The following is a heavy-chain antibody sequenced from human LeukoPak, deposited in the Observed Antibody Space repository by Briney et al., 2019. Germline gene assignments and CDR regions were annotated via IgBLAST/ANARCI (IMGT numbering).Heavy chain of an antibody. CDR2: ISAYNGNT. D-gene: IGHD2-2*02. V-gene: IGHV1-18*01. CDR3: ARDLGYCSSTSCYIGDY. J-gene: IGHJ4*02. Sequence: ASVKVSCKASGYTFTSYGISWVGQAPGQGLEWMGWISAYNGNTNYAQKLQGRVTMTTDTSTSTAYMELRSLRSDDTAVYYCARDLGYCSSTSCYIGDYWGQGTLVTVSS. CDR1: GYTFTSYG.